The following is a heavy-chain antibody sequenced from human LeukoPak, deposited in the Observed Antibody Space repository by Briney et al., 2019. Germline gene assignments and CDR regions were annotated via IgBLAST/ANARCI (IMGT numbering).Heavy chain of an antibody. CDR2: INSDGSST. V-gene: IGHV3-74*01. J-gene: IGHJ4*02. Sequence: GGSLRLSCAASGFTFSSYWMHWVRQAPGKGLVWVSRINSDGSSTSYADSVKGRFTISRDTAKNSLYLQMNSLRADDTAVYYRARDRGCYGSGSSEYYFDYWGQGTLVTVSS. D-gene: IGHD3-10*01. CDR3: ARDRGCYGSGSSEYYFDY. CDR1: GFTFSSYW.